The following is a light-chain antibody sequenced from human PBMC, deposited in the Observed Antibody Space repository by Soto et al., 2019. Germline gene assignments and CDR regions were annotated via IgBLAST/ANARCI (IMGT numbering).Light chain of an antibody. CDR2: GAS. J-gene: IGKJ2*01. CDR3: QQYGSSPRVYT. Sequence: EIVLTQSPGTLSLSPGERATLSCRASQSVSSSYLAWYQQKPGQAPRLLIYGASGRATGIQDRFSGSGSGTDFTLTISRLEPEDFAVYYCQQYGSSPRVYTFGQGTKLEIK. CDR1: QSVSSSY. V-gene: IGKV3-20*01.